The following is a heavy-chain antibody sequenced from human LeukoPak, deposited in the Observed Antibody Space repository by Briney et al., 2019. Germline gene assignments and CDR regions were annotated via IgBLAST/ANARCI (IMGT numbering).Heavy chain of an antibody. V-gene: IGHV3-30*19. CDR3: ARAPGGFHGDYSPIGY. J-gene: IGHJ4*02. D-gene: IGHD4-17*01. CDR2: TSDDGSAK. CDR1: RFTFSSYG. Sequence: GGSLRLSCAASRFTFSSYGMHWVRQAPGKGLQWLALTSDDGSAKYYADSVKGRFTISRDSSQNTLYLQMNSLRAEETAMYYCARAPGGFHGDYSPIGYWGQGTLVTVSS.